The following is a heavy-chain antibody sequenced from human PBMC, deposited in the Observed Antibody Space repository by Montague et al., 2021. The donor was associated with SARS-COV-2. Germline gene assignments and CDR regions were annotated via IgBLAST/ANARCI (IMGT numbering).Heavy chain of an antibody. Sequence: SETLSLTCTVSGGSISSSSYYWGWIRQPPGKGLEWIGSIYYSGSTWYNPSLKSRVTISVDTSKNQYSLKLSSVTAADTAVYYCARGWFSPMLVVVIRGPFDYWGQGALVTVSS. CDR3: ARGWFSPMLVVVIRGPFDY. D-gene: IGHD3-22*01. CDR2: IYYSGST. J-gene: IGHJ4*02. CDR1: GGSISSSSYY. V-gene: IGHV4-39*07.